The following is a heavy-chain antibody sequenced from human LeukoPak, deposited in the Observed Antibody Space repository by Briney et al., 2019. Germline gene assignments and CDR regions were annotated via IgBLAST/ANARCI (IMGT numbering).Heavy chain of an antibody. CDR3: AELGITMIGGV. Sequence: GGSLRLSCAASGFTLSSYGMSGVRQAPGKGREGGSYISSSGSTIYYAHSVKGRFLICRDNAKNSLYLQMNSLRAEDTAVYYCAELGITMIGGVWGKGPTVTISS. CDR2: ISSSGSTI. CDR1: GFTLSSYG. V-gene: IGHV3-48*04. J-gene: IGHJ6*04. D-gene: IGHD3-10*02.